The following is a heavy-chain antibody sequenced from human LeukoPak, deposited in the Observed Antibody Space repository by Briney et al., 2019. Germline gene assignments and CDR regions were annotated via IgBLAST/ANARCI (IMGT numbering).Heavy chain of an antibody. Sequence: SETLSLTCTVSGGSISSGDYYWTWIRQPPRKGLEWIGYIYYSGTTYYNPSLKSRVSISVDTSKNQFSLNLSSVTAADTAVYYCARRSSGWYDYWSQGTLVTVSS. J-gene: IGHJ4*02. CDR2: IYYSGTT. V-gene: IGHV4-30-4*01. CDR1: GGSISSGDYY. CDR3: ARRSSGWYDY. D-gene: IGHD6-19*01.